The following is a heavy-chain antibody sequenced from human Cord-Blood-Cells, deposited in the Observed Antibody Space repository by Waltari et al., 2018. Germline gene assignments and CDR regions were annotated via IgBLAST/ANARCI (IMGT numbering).Heavy chain of an antibody. D-gene: IGHD3-9*01. CDR1: GGSFSGYY. CDR2: INHSGST. CDR3: ARGDNPGAFDI. Sequence: QVQLQQWGAGLLKPSETLSLTCPVYGGSFSGYYRSWIRQPPGKGLEWIGEINHSGSTNYNSSLKSRVTISVDTSKNQFSLKLSSVTAADTAVYYCARGDNPGAFDIWGQGTMVTVSS. V-gene: IGHV4-34*01. J-gene: IGHJ3*02.